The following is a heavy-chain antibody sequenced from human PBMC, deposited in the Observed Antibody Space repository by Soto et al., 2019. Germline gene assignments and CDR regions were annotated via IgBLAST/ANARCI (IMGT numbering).Heavy chain of an antibody. V-gene: IGHV5-51*01. Sequence: GESLKISCKGSGDSFTSYWIGWVRQMPGKGLEWMGIIYPGDSDTRYSPSFQGQVTISADKSISTAYLQWSSLKASDTAMYYCARRRIVVVPAAMSEDWFDPWGQGTLVTVSS. J-gene: IGHJ5*02. CDR2: IYPGDSDT. D-gene: IGHD2-2*01. CDR1: GDSFTSYW. CDR3: ARRRIVVVPAAMSEDWFDP.